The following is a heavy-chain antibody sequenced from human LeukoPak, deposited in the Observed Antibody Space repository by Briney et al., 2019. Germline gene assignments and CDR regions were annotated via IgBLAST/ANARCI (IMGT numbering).Heavy chain of an antibody. Sequence: GASLQISCQGSGYIFTSYWIGWVRQLPGKGLEWMGIIYHHDSDTRYSPSFQGQVTISADKSISTAYLQWSSLKASDTAMYYCARQGGSSPFDYWGQGTLVTVSS. CDR3: ARQGGSSPFDY. CDR2: IYHHDSDT. J-gene: IGHJ4*02. D-gene: IGHD1-26*01. CDR1: GYIFTSYW. V-gene: IGHV5-51*01.